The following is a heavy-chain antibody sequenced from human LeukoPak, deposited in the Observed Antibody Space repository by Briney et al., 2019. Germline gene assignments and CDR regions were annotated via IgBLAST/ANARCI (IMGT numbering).Heavy chain of an antibody. D-gene: IGHD6-6*01. CDR1: GFTFGDFA. CDR2: IRSKTYGGTT. J-gene: IGHJ4*02. CDR3: TRVPVYSSSH. Sequence: GGSLRLSCTASGFTFGDFAVSWVRQAPGKGLEWVGFIRSKTYGGTTEYAASVKGRFTISREDSKSIAYLQMDSLKTEDTAVYYCTRVPVYSSSHWGQGTLVTVSS. V-gene: IGHV3-49*04.